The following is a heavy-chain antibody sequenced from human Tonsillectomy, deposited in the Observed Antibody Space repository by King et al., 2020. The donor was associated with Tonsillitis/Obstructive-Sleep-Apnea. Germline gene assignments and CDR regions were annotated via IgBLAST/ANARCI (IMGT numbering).Heavy chain of an antibody. D-gene: IGHD6-19*01. CDR3: ARGAVAGHDAFDI. V-gene: IGHV3-66*01. J-gene: IGHJ3*02. CDR1: GFTVSINY. CDR2: IYSGGST. Sequence: QLVQSGGGLVQPGGSLRLSCAASGFTVSINYMSWVRQAPGKGLEWVSVIYSGGSTYYADSVKGRFTISRDNSKNTLYLQMNSLRAEDTAVYYCARGAVAGHDAFDIWGQGTMVTVSS.